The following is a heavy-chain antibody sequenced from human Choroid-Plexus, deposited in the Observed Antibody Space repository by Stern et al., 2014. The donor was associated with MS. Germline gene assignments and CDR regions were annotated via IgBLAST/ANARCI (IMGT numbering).Heavy chain of an antibody. Sequence: DQLVESGGGVVQPGRPLRLSCAASVGMHWVRQAPGKGLEGGALISYDGSKDYADSVKGRFAISRDNSKNTLYLQMNSLRAEDTAVYYCAKDRQYLTFFFDFWGQGSLVTVSS. V-gene: IGHV3-30*18. CDR3: AKDRQYLTFFFDF. CDR1: VG. CDR2: ISYDGSK. D-gene: IGHD2/OR15-2a*01. J-gene: IGHJ4*02.